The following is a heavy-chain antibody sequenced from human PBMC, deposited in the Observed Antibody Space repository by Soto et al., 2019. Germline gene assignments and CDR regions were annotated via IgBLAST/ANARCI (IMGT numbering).Heavy chain of an antibody. D-gene: IGHD6-13*01. CDR3: VTVLYESAAGGHYYFDL. Sequence: GGSLRLSCATSGFNFRNYAFGWVRQASRRGLEWLSTIGGDDSTAYVDSVKGRFIISRDNSKNTVSLQMSSLRAEDSALYYCVTVLYESAAGGHYYFDLWGKGSLVPVSS. J-gene: IGHJ4*01. CDR2: IGGDDST. V-gene: IGHV3-23*01. CDR1: GFNFRNYA.